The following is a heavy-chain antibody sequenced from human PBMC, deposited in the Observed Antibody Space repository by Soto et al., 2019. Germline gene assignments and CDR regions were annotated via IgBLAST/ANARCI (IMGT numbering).Heavy chain of an antibody. CDR2: IDPRDSYV. J-gene: IGHJ5*02. CDR3: ARLFCSTTTCDSWFDP. Sequence: GESLKISCTGFGYTFTTFWISWVRQMPGKGLEWMGRIDPRDSYVNYSPSFQGHVTISLDKSISTAYLQWGSLKASDTAMYYCARLFCSTTTCDSWFDPWGQGTLVTVSS. CDR1: GYTFTTFW. D-gene: IGHD2-2*01. V-gene: IGHV5-10-1*01.